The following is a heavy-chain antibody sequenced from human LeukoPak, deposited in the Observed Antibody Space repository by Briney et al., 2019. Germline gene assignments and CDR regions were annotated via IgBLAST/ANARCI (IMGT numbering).Heavy chain of an antibody. CDR1: GYSISSGYY. V-gene: IGHV4-38-2*02. CDR3: ARLARYDFWSGYFEMAPEIGSYYFDY. CDR2: IYHSGST. Sequence: PSETLSLTCTVSGYSISSGYYWGWIRQPPGKGLEWIGSIYHSGSTYYNLSLKSRVTISVDTSKNQFSLKLSSVTAADTAVYYCARLARYDFWSGYFEMAPEIGSYYFDYWGQGTLVTVSS. D-gene: IGHD3-3*01. J-gene: IGHJ4*02.